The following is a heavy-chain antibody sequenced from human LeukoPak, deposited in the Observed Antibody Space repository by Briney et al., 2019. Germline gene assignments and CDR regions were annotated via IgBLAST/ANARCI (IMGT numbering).Heavy chain of an antibody. CDR3: ARISFIVGAANNDY. CDR2: INADGSST. CDR1: GFTFSSYW. V-gene: IGHV3-74*01. D-gene: IGHD1-26*01. Sequence: GGSLRLSCAASGFTFSSYWIYWVRQAPGKGLVWVSRINADGSSTTYADSVKGRFTISRDNAKNTLYLQMNSLRVEDTAVYFCARISFIVGAANNDYWGQGTLVTVSS. J-gene: IGHJ4*02.